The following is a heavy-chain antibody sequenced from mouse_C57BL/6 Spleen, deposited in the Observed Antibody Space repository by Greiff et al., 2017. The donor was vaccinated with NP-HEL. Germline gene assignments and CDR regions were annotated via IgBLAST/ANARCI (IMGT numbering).Heavy chain of an antibody. CDR3: ARHDYYGSSSRAY. J-gene: IGHJ3*01. CDR2: ISSGSSTI. CDR1: GFTFSDYG. V-gene: IGHV5-17*01. D-gene: IGHD1-1*01. Sequence: EVMLVESGGGLVKPGGSLKLSCAASGFTFSDYGMHWVRQAPEKGLEWVAYISSGSSTIYYADTVKGRFTFSRDNAKNTLFLQMTSLRSEDTAIYYCARHDYYGSSSRAYWGQRTLVTVSA.